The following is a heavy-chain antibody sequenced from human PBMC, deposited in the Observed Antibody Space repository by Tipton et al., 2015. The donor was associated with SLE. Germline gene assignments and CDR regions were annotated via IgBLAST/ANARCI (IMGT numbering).Heavy chain of an antibody. CDR3: ARGNFYDRFDY. J-gene: IGHJ4*02. V-gene: IGHV4-31*03. CDR2: IDHSGST. CDR1: GGSISSKDYY. Sequence: LRLSCTVSGGSISSKDYYWSWIRQLPGKGLEYIGHIDHSGSTYYKSSLKNRLTISADTSNNQFSLNLNSVTAADTAVYYCARGNFYDRFDYWGQGTLATVSS. D-gene: IGHD3-22*01.